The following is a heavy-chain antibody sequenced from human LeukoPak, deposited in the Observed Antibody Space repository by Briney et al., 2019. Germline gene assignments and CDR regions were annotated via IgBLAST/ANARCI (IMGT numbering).Heavy chain of an antibody. D-gene: IGHD2-8*01. CDR3: TSIALDGSGFDY. CDR2: IRSRANGYAT. J-gene: IGHJ4*02. Sequence: AGGSLRLSCAASGFIFSDYVIHWVRQASGKGLERVGRIRSRANGYATVYGASVKGRFTTSRDDSKDTAYLQMSSLKTDDTAVYYCTSIALDGSGFDYWGQGTLVTVSS. CDR1: GFIFSDYV. V-gene: IGHV3-73*01.